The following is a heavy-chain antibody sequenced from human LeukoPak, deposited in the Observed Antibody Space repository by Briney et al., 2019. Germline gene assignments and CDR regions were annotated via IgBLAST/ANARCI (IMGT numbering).Heavy chain of an antibody. CDR3: ARERVAAAGTCWFDP. CDR2: ISGSGAST. D-gene: IGHD6-13*01. Sequence: PGGSLRLSCAASGFIFSSYAMSWVRQAPGKGLEWVSAISGSGASTYYADSVKGRFTISRDNSKNTLYLQMNSLRAEDTAVYYCARERVAAAGTCWFDPWGQGTLVTVSS. V-gene: IGHV3-23*01. CDR1: GFIFSSYA. J-gene: IGHJ5*02.